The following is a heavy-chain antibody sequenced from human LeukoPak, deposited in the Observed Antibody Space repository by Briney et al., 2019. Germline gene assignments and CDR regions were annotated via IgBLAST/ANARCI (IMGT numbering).Heavy chain of an antibody. CDR1: GFTFSSSN. J-gene: IGHJ4*02. Sequence: GGPLRLSCAPSGFTFSSSNMHWVRQSPGRGLEWVALISYDGTKTYYGESVKGRFTVSRDNSKNMLFLQMNSLSAEDTAIYYCEREWFGESNWGQGARVTVSS. CDR2: ISYDGTKT. D-gene: IGHD3-10*01. V-gene: IGHV3-30*04. CDR3: EREWFGESN.